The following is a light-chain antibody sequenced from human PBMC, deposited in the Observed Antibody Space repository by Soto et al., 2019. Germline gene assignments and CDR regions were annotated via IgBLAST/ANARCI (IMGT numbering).Light chain of an antibody. CDR1: QSVSSSY. Sequence: EIVLTQSPGTLSLSPGERATLSCRVSQSVSSSYLAWYQQKPGQAPRLLIYGASSRATGIPDRFSGSGSGTDFTLTISRLEPEDSAVYYCQQYGSSLFTFGGGTKVEIK. V-gene: IGKV3-20*01. J-gene: IGKJ4*01. CDR2: GAS. CDR3: QQYGSSLFT.